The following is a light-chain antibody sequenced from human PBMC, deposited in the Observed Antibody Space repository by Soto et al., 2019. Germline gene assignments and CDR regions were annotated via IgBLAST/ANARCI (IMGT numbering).Light chain of an antibody. J-gene: IGKJ1*01. CDR1: QGISSF. CDR2: AAS. CDR3: QQLSGYPWT. Sequence: DIQLTQSPSFLSASIGDRVTFTCRASQGISSFLAWYQHTPGKAPKLLIYAASTLQSGVPSRFSGSGSGREFTLTISSLLPEDFATYYCQQLSGYPWTFGQGSKVEI. V-gene: IGKV1-9*01.